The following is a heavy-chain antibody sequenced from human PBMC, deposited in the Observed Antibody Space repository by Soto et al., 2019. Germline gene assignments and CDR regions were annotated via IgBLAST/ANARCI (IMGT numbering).Heavy chain of an antibody. J-gene: IGHJ6*02. D-gene: IGHD6-13*01. CDR2: TSNDGSNK. V-gene: IGHV3-30*03. CDR1: GFTFTTYG. Sequence: QVQLVESGGGVVQPARSLRLSCAASGFTFTTYGMHWVRQAPGKGLEWVAVTSNDGSNKYYADSVKGRFTISRDNSKNTLYLQMNSLRAEDTAVYYCARPIAAAGLSSYGMDVWGQGTTVTVS. CDR3: ARPIAAAGLSSYGMDV.